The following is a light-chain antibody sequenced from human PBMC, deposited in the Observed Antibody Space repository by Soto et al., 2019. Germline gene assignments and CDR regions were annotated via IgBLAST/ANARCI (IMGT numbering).Light chain of an antibody. J-gene: IGKJ4*01. CDR3: QQSYTTPLT. Sequence: DITVTQSLSYMSTFVGEAVNITCRASQSVSSYLDWYQQKPGRAPQLLIYFASTLQNGVPSRFSGSGSGTDFTLTISSLQPEDFATYFCQQSYTTPLTFGGGTKVDIK. CDR2: FAS. V-gene: IGKV1-39*01. CDR1: QSVSSY.